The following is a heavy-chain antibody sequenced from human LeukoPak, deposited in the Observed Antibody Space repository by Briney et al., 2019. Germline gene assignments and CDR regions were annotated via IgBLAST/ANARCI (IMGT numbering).Heavy chain of an antibody. CDR1: GFTVSSNY. CDR3: ARGRGVSSGYYGGYYYGMDV. Sequence: PGGSLRLSCAASGFTVSSNYMSWVRQASGKGLEWVSVIYSGGSTYYADTVKGRFTISRDNSKNTLYLQMNSLRAEDTAVYYCARGRGVSSGYYGGYYYGMDVWGQGTTVTVSS. J-gene: IGHJ6*02. D-gene: IGHD3-22*01. CDR2: IYSGGST. V-gene: IGHV3-53*01.